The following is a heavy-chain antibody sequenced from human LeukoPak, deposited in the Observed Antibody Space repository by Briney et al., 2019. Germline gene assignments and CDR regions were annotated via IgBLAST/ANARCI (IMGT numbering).Heavy chain of an antibody. CDR3: ARRGSPFYYYYYYMDV. J-gene: IGHJ6*03. D-gene: IGHD2-15*01. CDR1: GFTFSSHE. Sequence: GGSLRLSCAASGFTFSSHEMNWVRQAPGKGLEWVSYISSSSSTIYYADSVKGRFTISRDNAKNSLYLQMNSLRAEDTAVYYCARRGSPFYYYYYYMDVWGKGTTVTVSS. CDR2: ISSSSSTI. V-gene: IGHV3-48*01.